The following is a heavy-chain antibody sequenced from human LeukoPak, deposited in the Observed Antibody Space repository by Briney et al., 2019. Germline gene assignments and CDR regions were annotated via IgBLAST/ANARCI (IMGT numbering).Heavy chain of an antibody. Sequence: ASVKVSCKVSGYTLTELSMHWVRQAPGKGLEWMGWINPNSGGTNYAQKFQGRVTMTRDTSISTAYMELSRLRSDDTAVYYCASNLWFGELLFDYWGQGTLVTVSS. CDR3: ASNLWFGELLFDY. CDR2: INPNSGGT. D-gene: IGHD3-10*01. J-gene: IGHJ4*02. CDR1: GYTLTELS. V-gene: IGHV1-2*02.